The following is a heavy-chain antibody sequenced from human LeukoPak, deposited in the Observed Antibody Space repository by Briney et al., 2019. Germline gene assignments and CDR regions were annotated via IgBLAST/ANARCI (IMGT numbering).Heavy chain of an antibody. V-gene: IGHV3-48*01. CDR3: ARVRRDVAAAGYFDY. D-gene: IGHD6-13*01. CDR2: IGSSSSTI. J-gene: IGHJ4*02. CDR1: GFTFSSYT. Sequence: GSLRLSCAASGFTFSSYTMNWVRPAPGKGLEWVSYIGSSSSTIYYADSVKGRFTISRDNAKNSLYLQMNSLRAEDTAVYYCARVRRDVAAAGYFDYWGQGTLVTVSS.